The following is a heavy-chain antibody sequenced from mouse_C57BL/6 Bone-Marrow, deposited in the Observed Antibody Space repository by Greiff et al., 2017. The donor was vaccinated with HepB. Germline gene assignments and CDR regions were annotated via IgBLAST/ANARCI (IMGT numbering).Heavy chain of an antibody. D-gene: IGHD2-1*01. Sequence: EVKLMESGPGLVKPSQSLSLTCSVTGYSITSGYYWNWIRQFPGNKLEWMGYISYDGSNNYNPSLKNRISITRDTSKNQFFLKLNSVTTEDTATYDCARVGWYLDYWGQGTTLTVSS. V-gene: IGHV3-6*01. CDR3: ARVGWYLDY. J-gene: IGHJ2*01. CDR2: ISYDGSN. CDR1: GYSITSGYY.